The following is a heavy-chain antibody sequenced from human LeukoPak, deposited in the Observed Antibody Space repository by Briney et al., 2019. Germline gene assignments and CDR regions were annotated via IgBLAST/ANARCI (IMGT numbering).Heavy chain of an antibody. Sequence: SVKVSCKASGGTFSSYAISWVRQAPGQGLEWMGGIIPIFGTANYAQKFQGRVTITADESTSTAYMELSSLRSEDTAVYYCARVMWNGSGSYRDYWGQGTLVTVS. CDR1: GGTFSSYA. V-gene: IGHV1-69*13. D-gene: IGHD3-10*01. CDR2: IIPIFGTA. CDR3: ARVMWNGSGSYRDY. J-gene: IGHJ4*02.